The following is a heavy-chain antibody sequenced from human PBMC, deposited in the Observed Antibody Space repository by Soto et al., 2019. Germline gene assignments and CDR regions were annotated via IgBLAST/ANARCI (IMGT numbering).Heavy chain of an antibody. Sequence: TGGSLRLSCAASGFTFSSYSMNWVRQAPGKGLEWVANIKQDGSEKYYVDSVKGRFTISRDNAKNSLYLQMNSLRAEDTAVYYCARGKAKLRFLEWPPHYYYYMDVWGKGTTVTVSS. J-gene: IGHJ6*03. V-gene: IGHV3-7*01. D-gene: IGHD3-3*01. CDR3: ARGKAKLRFLEWPPHYYYYMDV. CDR1: GFTFSSYS. CDR2: IKQDGSEK.